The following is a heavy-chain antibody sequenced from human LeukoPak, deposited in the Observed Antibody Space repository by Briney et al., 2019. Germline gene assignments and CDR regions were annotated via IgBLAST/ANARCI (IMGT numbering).Heavy chain of an antibody. V-gene: IGHV3-7*04. CDR2: IKEDGSEK. D-gene: IGHD3-16*01. J-gene: IGHJ4*02. CDR1: GFIFSTYW. CDR3: ARDRPGGYFDY. Sequence: GGSLRLSCAASGFIFSTYWLSWVRQAPGKGLEWVANIKEDGSEKYYVDSVKGRFTISRDNAKKSVYLQMNSLRAEDTAVYYCARDRPGGYFDYWGQGWLVTVSS.